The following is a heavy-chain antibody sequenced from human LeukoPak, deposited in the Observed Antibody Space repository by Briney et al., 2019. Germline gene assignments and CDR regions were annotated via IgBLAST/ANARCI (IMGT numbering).Heavy chain of an antibody. V-gene: IGHV3-30*02. CDR2: IRYDGSDK. J-gene: IGHJ3*02. CDR1: GFTFSGYG. Sequence: GGSLRLSCAASGFTFSGYGMYWARQAPGKGLEWVAFIRYDGSDKYHADSVKGRFTISRDNSKNTLDLQMNSLRAEDTAVYYCAKGSMIVATSPFDIWGQGTMVTVSS. D-gene: IGHD3-22*01. CDR3: AKGSMIVATSPFDI.